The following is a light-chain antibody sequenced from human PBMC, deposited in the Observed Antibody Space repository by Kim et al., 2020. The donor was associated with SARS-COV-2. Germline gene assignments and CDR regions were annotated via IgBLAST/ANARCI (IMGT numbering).Light chain of an antibody. CDR3: QQFNSYPPALT. CDR1: QGISSA. J-gene: IGKJ4*01. V-gene: IGKV1-13*02. CDR2: DAS. Sequence: AIQLTQSPSSLSASVGDRVTITCRASQGISSALAWYQQKPGKAPKLLIYDASSLERGVPSRFSGSGSGTDFTLTISSLQPEDFATYYCQQFNSYPPALTFGGGTKVDIK.